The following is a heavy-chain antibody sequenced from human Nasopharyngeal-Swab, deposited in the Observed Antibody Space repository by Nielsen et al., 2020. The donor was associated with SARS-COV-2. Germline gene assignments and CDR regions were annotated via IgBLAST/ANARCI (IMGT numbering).Heavy chain of an antibody. J-gene: IGHJ3*02. D-gene: IGHD3-10*01. CDR3: AKHTAGWFGGDAFDI. CDR1: GFTFSNYA. CDR2: ISGSGGAT. V-gene: IGHV3-23*01. Sequence: GESLKISCAASGFTFSNYAMSWVRQAPGRGLEWVSVISGSGGATHSAVSAKGRFAISRDNSKNTLYLQMTSLRAEDTAVYYCAKHTAGWFGGDAFDIWGQGTVVTVSS.